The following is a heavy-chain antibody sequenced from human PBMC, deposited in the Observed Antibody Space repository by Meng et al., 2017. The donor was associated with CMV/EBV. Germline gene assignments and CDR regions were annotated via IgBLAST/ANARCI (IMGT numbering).Heavy chain of an antibody. Sequence: GGSLRLPCAASGFTFGSYWLSWARQAPGKGLEWVANIKQDGSEQYYVDSVKGRFTISRDNAKNSLYLQMNSLRAEDTAVYYCARDGFSRDNTMVRGVIIPVVHYYYGMDVWDQGTTVTVSS. J-gene: IGHJ6*02. CDR2: IKQDGSEQ. D-gene: IGHD3-10*01. CDR1: GFTFGSYW. CDR3: ARDGFSRDNTMVRGVIIPVVHYYYGMDV. V-gene: IGHV3-7*01.